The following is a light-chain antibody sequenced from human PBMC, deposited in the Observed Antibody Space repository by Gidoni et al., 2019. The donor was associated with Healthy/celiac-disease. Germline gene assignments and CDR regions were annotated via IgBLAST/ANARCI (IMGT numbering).Light chain of an antibody. V-gene: IGKV4-1*01. J-gene: IGKJ4*01. Sequence: DIVMTQSPDYLAVSLGERATINCKSSQSVLYSSNNKNYLAWYQQKPGQPPKLLIYWASTRESGVPDRFSGSGSVTDFTLTISSLQAEDVAVYYCQQYYSTPLTFXGXTKVEIK. CDR2: WAS. CDR1: QSVLYSSNNKNY. CDR3: QQYYSTPLT.